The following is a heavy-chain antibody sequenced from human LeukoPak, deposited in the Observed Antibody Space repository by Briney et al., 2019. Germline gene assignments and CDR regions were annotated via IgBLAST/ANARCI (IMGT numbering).Heavy chain of an antibody. CDR1: GFTFSTYW. J-gene: IGHJ4*02. D-gene: IGHD7-27*01. V-gene: IGHV3-7*05. CDR3: ARDSTGVGDY. Sequence: GGSLRRSCAASGFTFSTYWMSWVRQAPGKGLEWVANIKEDGSEKYYVDSVKGRFTISRDNAKNSLYLQMNSLRGEDTAVYYCARDSTGVGDYWGQGTLVTVSS. CDR2: IKEDGSEK.